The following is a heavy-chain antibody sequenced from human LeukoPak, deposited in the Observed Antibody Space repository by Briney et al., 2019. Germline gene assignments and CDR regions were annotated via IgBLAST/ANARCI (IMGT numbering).Heavy chain of an antibody. V-gene: IGHV4-39*07. D-gene: IGHD2-15*01. CDR3: ASDGGYNWFDP. Sequence: SQTLSLTCTVSGGSISSSSYYWGWIRQPPGKGLEWIGSIYYSGSTYYNPSLKSRVTISVDTSKNQFSLKLSSVTAAHTAVYYCASDGGYNWFDPWGQGTLVTVSS. J-gene: IGHJ5*02. CDR1: GGSISSSSYY. CDR2: IYYSGST.